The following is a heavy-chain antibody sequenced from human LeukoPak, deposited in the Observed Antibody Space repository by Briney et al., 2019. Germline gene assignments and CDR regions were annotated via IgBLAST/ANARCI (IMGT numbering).Heavy chain of an antibody. CDR2: INPNSGGT. V-gene: IGHV1-2*06. D-gene: IGHD3-16*01. J-gene: IGHJ4*02. CDR1: GYTFTGYY. CDR3: AREPYMITFGGVTPSRDY. Sequence: ASVKVSCKASGYTFTGYYMHWVRQAPGQGLEWMGRINPNSGGTNYAQKFQGRVTMTRDTSISTAYMELSRLRSDDTAVYYCAREPYMITFGGVTPSRDYWGQGTLVTASS.